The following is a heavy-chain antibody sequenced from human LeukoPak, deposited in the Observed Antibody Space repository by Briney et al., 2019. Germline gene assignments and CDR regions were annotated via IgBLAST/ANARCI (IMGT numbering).Heavy chain of an antibody. CDR3: ARDRATVVTPHYFDY. Sequence: GGSLRLSCAASGFTFSDCYMSWIRQAPGKGLEWVSYISSSGSTIYYADSVKGRFTISRDNAKNSLYLQMNSLRAEDTAVYYCARDRATVVTPHYFDYWGQGTLVTVSS. D-gene: IGHD4-23*01. J-gene: IGHJ4*02. CDR2: ISSSGSTI. V-gene: IGHV3-11*01. CDR1: GFTFSDCY.